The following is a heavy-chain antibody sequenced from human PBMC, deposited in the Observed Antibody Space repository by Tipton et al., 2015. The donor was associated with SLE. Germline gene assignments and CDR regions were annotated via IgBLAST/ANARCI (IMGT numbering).Heavy chain of an antibody. V-gene: IGHV4-59*01. D-gene: IGHD4-23*01. Sequence: TLSLTCTVSGASISSYSWSWIRQPPGKGLEWIGYIYYSGCTNYNPSLKSRVTISVDTSKNQFSLKLSSVTAADTAVYYCARGGGNANWYFDLWGRGTLVTVSS. CDR1: GASISSYS. CDR3: ARGGGNANWYFDL. J-gene: IGHJ2*01. CDR2: IYYSGCT.